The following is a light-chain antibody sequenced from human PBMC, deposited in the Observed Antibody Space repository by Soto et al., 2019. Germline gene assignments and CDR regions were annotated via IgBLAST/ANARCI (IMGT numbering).Light chain of an antibody. CDR1: SSDIGTYNY. CDR3: SAYTSSVALYV. V-gene: IGLV2-14*01. J-gene: IGLJ7*01. Sequence: QSALTQPASVSGSPGQSITISCTGTSSDIGTYNYVSWYQQHPGKAPKLMIYEVSNRPSGISNRFSGSKSDNTASLTISGLQAEDEADYYCSAYTSSVALYVFGSGTQLTVL. CDR2: EVS.